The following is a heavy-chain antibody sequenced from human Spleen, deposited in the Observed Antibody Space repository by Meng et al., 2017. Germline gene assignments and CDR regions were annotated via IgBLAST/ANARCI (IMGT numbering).Heavy chain of an antibody. D-gene: IGHD3-10*01. V-gene: IGHV6-1*01. CDR2: TYYRSKWYN. J-gene: IGHJ4*02. CDR1: GASVSSNSAA. Sequence: QVKLKRSGPGLGKPSQTLSLPCAISGASVSSNSAAWNWIRQSPSRGLEWLGRTYYRSKWYNDYAVSVKSRITINPDTSKNQFSLQLNSVTPEDTAVYYCAREQLWFGELLSTYYFDYWGQGTLVTVSS. CDR3: AREQLWFGELLSTYYFDY.